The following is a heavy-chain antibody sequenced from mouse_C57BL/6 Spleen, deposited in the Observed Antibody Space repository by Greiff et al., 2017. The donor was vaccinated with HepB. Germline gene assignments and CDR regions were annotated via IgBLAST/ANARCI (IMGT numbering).Heavy chain of an antibody. CDR3: ASSGYYGSSFYWYFDV. CDR1: GYTFTSYW. Sequence: QVQLQQPGTELVKPGASVKLSCKASGYTFTSYWMHWVKQRPGQGLEWIGNINPSNGGTNYNEKFKRKATLTVDKSSSTAYMQLSSLTSEDSAVYYCASSGYYGSSFYWYFDVWGTGTTVTVSS. D-gene: IGHD1-1*01. V-gene: IGHV1-53*01. CDR2: INPSNGGT. J-gene: IGHJ1*03.